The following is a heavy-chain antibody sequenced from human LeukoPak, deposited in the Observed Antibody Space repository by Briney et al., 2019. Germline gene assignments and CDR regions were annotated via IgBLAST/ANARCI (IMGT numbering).Heavy chain of an antibody. CDR2: ISGSGGST. Sequence: GGSPRLSCAASGFTFGSYAMNWVRQAPGKGLEWVSGISGSGGSTYYADSVKGRFTISRDNSKNTLYLHMNSLSAEDTAVYYCAKVTAVAAKNTYYFDYWGQGTLVTVSS. CDR3: AKVTAVAAKNTYYFDY. J-gene: IGHJ4*02. CDR1: GFTFGSYA. V-gene: IGHV3-23*01. D-gene: IGHD6-13*01.